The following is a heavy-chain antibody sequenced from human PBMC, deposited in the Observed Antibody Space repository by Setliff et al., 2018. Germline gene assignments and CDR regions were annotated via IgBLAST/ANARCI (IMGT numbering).Heavy chain of an antibody. Sequence: ASVKVSCKASGYTFTNYAIHWVRQAPGQRPEWMGWINTGNANTKYSQKFQGRVTITRDASASTAYMELSSLRSEDTAVYYCAREGSGWYYDYWGQGTLVTVSS. CDR2: INTGNANT. V-gene: IGHV1-3*04. CDR1: GYTFTNYA. CDR3: AREGSGWYYDY. J-gene: IGHJ4*02. D-gene: IGHD6-19*01.